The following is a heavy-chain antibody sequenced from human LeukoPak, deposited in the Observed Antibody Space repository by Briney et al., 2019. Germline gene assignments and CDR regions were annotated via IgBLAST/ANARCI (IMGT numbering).Heavy chain of an antibody. D-gene: IGHD3-22*01. CDR2: IYYSGST. V-gene: IGHV4-39*01. CDR3: ARHLKTYYYDSSWTGAYYYYGMDV. CDR1: GGSISSSRYS. J-gene: IGHJ6*02. Sequence: SETLSLTCTVSGGSISSSRYSWGWIRQPPGKGLEWIGSIYYSGSTYYNPSLKSRVTISVDTSKNQFSLKLSSVTAADTAVYYCARHLKTYYYDSSWTGAYYYYGMDVWGQGTTVTVSS.